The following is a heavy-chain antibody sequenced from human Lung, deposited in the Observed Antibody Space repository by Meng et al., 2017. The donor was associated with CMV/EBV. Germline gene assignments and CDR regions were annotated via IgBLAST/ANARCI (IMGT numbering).Heavy chain of an antibody. D-gene: IGHD2-15*01. V-gene: IGHV1-18*01. CDR2: FINYVDT. CDR3: ASGTPGRSYCDY. CDR1: GYTFGSYG. J-gene: IGHJ4*02. Sequence: HVHLLHSGPEVKKPGASVRVSCKASGYTFGSYGICWVRQAPGQGLEWMGWFINYVDTYPAPKFQGRVTMTTDTHTNTAFMELRSLTSDDTAVYYCASGTPGRSYCDYWGQGTLVTVSS.